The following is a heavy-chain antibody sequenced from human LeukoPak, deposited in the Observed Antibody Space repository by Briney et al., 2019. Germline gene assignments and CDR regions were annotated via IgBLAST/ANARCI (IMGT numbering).Heavy chain of an antibody. CDR1: GYTFTSYA. J-gene: IGHJ4*02. CDR2: INWSSSYNGDT. Sequence: ASVKVSCKASGYTFTSYALTWVRQAPGQGLESMGWINWSSSYNGDTNYARNLQGRVTMTTDTSTSTAYLELRSLTSDDTAIYYCARYTSAWFYFDYWGQGTLVTVSS. D-gene: IGHD6-19*01. V-gene: IGHV1-18*01. CDR3: ARYTSAWFYFDY.